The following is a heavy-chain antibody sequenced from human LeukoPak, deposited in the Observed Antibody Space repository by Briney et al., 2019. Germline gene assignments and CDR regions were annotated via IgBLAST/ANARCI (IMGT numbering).Heavy chain of an antibody. CDR1: RFTFSNHG. Sequence: GGSLRLSCAASRFTFSNHGMHWVRQAPGKGLEWVAVIWYDGSKKYYADSVKGRFTISRDNSRNTLYLQMDSLRAEDTAVYYCAKGGHYTYFEYWGQGTLVTVSS. D-gene: IGHD3-3*01. CDR2: IWYDGSKK. J-gene: IGHJ4*02. CDR3: AKGGHYTYFEY. V-gene: IGHV3-33*06.